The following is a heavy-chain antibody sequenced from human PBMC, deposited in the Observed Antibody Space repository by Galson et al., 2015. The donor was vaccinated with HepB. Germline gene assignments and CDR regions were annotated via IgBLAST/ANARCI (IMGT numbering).Heavy chain of an antibody. CDR2: IRSKAYGGTT. J-gene: IGHJ2*01. CDR3: TRDGTLYSNYWYFDL. D-gene: IGHD4-11*01. V-gene: IGHV3-49*03. CDR1: GFTFGDYA. Sequence: SLRLSCAASGFTFGDYAMSWFRQAPGKGLEWVGFIRSKAYGGTTEYAASVKGRFTISRDDSKSIAYLQMNSLKTEDTAVYYCTRDGTLYSNYWYFDLWGRGTLVTVSS.